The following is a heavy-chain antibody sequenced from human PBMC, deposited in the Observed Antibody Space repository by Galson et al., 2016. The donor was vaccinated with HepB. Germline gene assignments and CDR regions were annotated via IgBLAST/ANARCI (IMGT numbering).Heavy chain of an antibody. J-gene: IGHJ6*03. CDR3: AKPPQGYSWYMDV. Sequence: SLRLSCAASGFTFSNAWMSWVRQAPGKGLEWVGRIKSKTDGGTTDYATPVKGRFTISRDDSKNMMYLQMNSLRAEDTAVYYCAKPPQGYSWYMDVWGRGTTVTVSS. CDR1: GFTFSNAW. V-gene: IGHV3-15*01. CDR2: IKSKTDGGTT.